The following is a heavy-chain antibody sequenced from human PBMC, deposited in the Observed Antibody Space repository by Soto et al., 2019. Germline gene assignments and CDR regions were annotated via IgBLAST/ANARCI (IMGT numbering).Heavy chain of an antibody. J-gene: IGHJ4*02. Sequence: PGESLKISCKGSGYTFPSYWIGWVRQMPGKGLEWMGIIFPGDSNTRYSPSLQGQVTMSADKSISTAYLQWSSLKASDTAMYYCARSDYYDSGGPYFDYWGQGTLVTVSS. CDR1: GYTFPSYW. CDR2: IFPGDSNT. V-gene: IGHV5-51*01. CDR3: ARSDYYDSGGPYFDY. D-gene: IGHD3-22*01.